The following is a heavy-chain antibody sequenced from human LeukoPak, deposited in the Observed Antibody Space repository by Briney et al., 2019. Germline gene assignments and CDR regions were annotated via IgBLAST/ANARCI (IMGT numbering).Heavy chain of an antibody. CDR3: ARHDAGNWYPYFDN. V-gene: IGHV4-59*08. J-gene: IGHJ4*02. CDR1: GGSINNYY. D-gene: IGHD6-13*01. CDR2: IYSSGST. Sequence: PSETLSVTCTVSGGSINNYYWSWIRQPPGKGLEWIGCIYSSGSTNYSPSLKSRVTISVDTPKNQFSLKLSSVTAADTAVYYCARHDAGNWYPYFDNWGQGTLVTVSS.